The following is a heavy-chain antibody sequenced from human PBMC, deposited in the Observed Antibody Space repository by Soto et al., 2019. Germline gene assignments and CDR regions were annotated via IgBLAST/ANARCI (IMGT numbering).Heavy chain of an antibody. V-gene: IGHV1-18*01. Sequence: QVQLVQSGVEVKKPGASVEVSCKASGYSFTTYGISWVRQAPGRGLEWMGWISTWNGDRIYAQKIQGRVTMTTDTSTTTAKMELRSLTSDDTAVYYCTRDTAVGAYGSATNGMDVWGQGTTVTVSS. CDR2: ISTWNGDR. D-gene: IGHD3-10*01. CDR1: GYSFTTYG. CDR3: TRDTAVGAYGSATNGMDV. J-gene: IGHJ6*02.